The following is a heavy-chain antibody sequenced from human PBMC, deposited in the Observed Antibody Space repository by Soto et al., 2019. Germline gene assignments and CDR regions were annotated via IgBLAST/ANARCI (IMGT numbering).Heavy chain of an antibody. J-gene: IGHJ6*02. V-gene: IGHV1-2*02. CDR1: GFTFSDYY. CDR3: ARERYQVLSDGMDV. Sequence: ASVEVSCKASGFTFSDYYIHWVREAPGQGLEWMGWLNPKSGGTTYAQKFQGRLTLSRDTSIDTAYMELSRLSIDDTALYYCARERYQVLSDGMDVWGQGTTVTVSS. CDR2: LNPKSGGT. D-gene: IGHD2-2*01.